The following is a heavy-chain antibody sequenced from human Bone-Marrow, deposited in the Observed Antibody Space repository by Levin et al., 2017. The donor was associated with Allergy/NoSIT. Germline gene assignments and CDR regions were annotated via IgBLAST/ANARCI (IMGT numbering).Heavy chain of an antibody. D-gene: IGHD6-25*01. CDR3: AKGHPRADAAFDI. J-gene: IGHJ3*02. Sequence: GGSLRLSCAASGFTFSSYGMHWVRQAPGKGLEWVAVISYDGSNKYYADSVKGRFTISRDNSKNTLYLQMNSLRAEDTAVYYCAKGHPRADAAFDIWGQGTMVTVSS. V-gene: IGHV3-30*18. CDR2: ISYDGSNK. CDR1: GFTFSSYG.